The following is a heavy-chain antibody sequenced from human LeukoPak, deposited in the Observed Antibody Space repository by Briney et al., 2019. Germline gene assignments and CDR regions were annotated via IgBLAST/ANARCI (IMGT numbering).Heavy chain of an antibody. CDR2: IDPSDSHT. J-gene: IGHJ4*02. D-gene: IGHD3-9*01. Sequence: GESLRISCKGSGYSFTSYWISWVRQVPGKGLEWMGNIDPSDSHTNYSPSFQGHVTISADKSISTAYLQWTSLKASDTAMYYCARRWQIRRFSPYYFDYWGQGTLVTVSS. V-gene: IGHV5-10-1*01. CDR3: ARRWQIRRFSPYYFDY. CDR1: GYSFTSYW.